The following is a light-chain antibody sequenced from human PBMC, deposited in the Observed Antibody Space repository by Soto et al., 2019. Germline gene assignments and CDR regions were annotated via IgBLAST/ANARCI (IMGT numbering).Light chain of an antibody. Sequence: DLQMTQSPSTLSASVGDRVTITCRASQSISSWLAWYQQKPGKAPKLLIYKASSVESGVPSRFSGSGSGTEFTLTISSLQPDDFATYYCQQYNSYPYTFGQGTKLEIK. V-gene: IGKV1-5*03. CDR3: QQYNSYPYT. J-gene: IGKJ2*01. CDR2: KAS. CDR1: QSISSW.